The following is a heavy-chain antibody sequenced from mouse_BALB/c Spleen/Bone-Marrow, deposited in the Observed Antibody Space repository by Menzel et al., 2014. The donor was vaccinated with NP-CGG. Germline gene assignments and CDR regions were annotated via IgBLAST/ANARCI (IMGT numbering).Heavy chain of an antibody. V-gene: IGHV1-7*01. Sequence: VKLQESGAELAKPGASVKMSCKASGYTFTSYWMHWVKQRPGQGLEWIGYISPSTGYTEYNQKFKDKATLTADKSSSTAYMQLSSLTSEDSAVYYCARQITTVDYAMDYWGQGTSVTVSS. CDR3: ARQITTVDYAMDY. J-gene: IGHJ4*01. CDR2: ISPSTGYT. CDR1: GYTFTSYW. D-gene: IGHD1-1*01.